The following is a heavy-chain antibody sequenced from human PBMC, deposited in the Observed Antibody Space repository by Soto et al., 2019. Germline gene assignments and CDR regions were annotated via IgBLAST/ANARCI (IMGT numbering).Heavy chain of an antibody. CDR2: ISWNSGSI. Sequence: EVQLVESGGGLVQPGRSLRLSCAASGFTFDDYAMHWVRQAPGKGLEWVSGISWNSGSIGYADSVKGRFTISRDNAKNSLYLQMNSLIAEDTALYYCAKSGLGYCSSTSCSRLDLYFDLWGRGTLVTVSS. V-gene: IGHV3-9*01. D-gene: IGHD2-2*01. J-gene: IGHJ2*01. CDR3: AKSGLGYCSSTSCSRLDLYFDL. CDR1: GFTFDDYA.